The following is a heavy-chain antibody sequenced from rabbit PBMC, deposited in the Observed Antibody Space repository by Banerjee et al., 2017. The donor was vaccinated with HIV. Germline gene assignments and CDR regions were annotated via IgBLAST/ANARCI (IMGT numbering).Heavy chain of an antibody. CDR2: ISTSSGKT. CDR3: AREDDYNSGWGAGL. CDR1: GFSFSAYW. Sequence: QSLEESGGDLVKPGASLTLTCKASGFSFSAYWMCWVRQAPGKGLEWIACISTSSGKTYYASWAKGRFTISKTSSTTVTLQMTSLTAADTATYFCAREDDYNSGWGAGLWGPGTLVTVS. J-gene: IGHJ4*01. D-gene: IGHD4-1*01. V-gene: IGHV1S40*01.